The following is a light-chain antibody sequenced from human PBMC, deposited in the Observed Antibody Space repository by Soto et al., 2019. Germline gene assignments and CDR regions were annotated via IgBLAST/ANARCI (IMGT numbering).Light chain of an antibody. J-gene: IGLJ3*02. V-gene: IGLV1-51*02. CDR3: GTWDSSLSAAV. CDR1: SSNIGNNY. CDR2: ENN. Sequence: QSVLTQPPSLSAAPGQRVTISCSGSSSNIGNNYVSWYQQLPGTAPKLLIFENNKRPSVIPDRFSGSKSGTSATLGITGLQTGDEADYYCGTWDSSLSAAVFGGGTKLTVL.